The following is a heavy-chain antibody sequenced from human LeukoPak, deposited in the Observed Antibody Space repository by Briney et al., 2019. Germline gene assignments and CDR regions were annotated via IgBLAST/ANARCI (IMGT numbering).Heavy chain of an antibody. D-gene: IGHD6-19*01. V-gene: IGHV3-30-3*01. CDR2: ISYDGSNK. CDR3: ARDWLSYYFDY. Sequence: GRSLRLSCAASGFTFSSYAMHWVRQAPGKGLEWVAVISYDGSNKYYADSVKGRFTISRDNSKNTLYLQMNSLRAEDTAVYYCARDWLSYYFDYRGQGTLVTVSS. J-gene: IGHJ4*02. CDR1: GFTFSSYA.